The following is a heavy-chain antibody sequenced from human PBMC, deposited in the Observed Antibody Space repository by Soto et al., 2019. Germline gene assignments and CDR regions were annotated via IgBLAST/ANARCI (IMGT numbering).Heavy chain of an antibody. CDR2: TYYRSKWYN. J-gene: IGHJ5*02. V-gene: IGHV6-1*01. Sequence: SLTCAISGDSVSSNSAAWNWIRQSPSRGLEWLGRTYYRSKWYNDYAVSVKSRITINPDTSKNQFSLQLNSVTPEDTAVYYCARGNRRVTIFGVVPNWFDPWGQGTLVTV. CDR1: GDSVSSNSAA. CDR3: ARGNRRVTIFGVVPNWFDP. D-gene: IGHD3-3*01.